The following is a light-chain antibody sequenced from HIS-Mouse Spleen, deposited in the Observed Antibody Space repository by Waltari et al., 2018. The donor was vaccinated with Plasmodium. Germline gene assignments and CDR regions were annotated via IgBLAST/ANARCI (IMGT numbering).Light chain of an antibody. Sequence: SYELTQPPSVSVSPGQPARLTCSGHALPKQYPYWYQQKSGQAPVLVIYEDSKRPPGIPERFSGSSSGTMATLTISGAQVEDEADYYCYSTDSSGNHRVFGGGTKLTVL. CDR1: ALPKQY. V-gene: IGLV3-10*01. CDR2: EDS. J-gene: IGLJ3*02. CDR3: YSTDSSGNHRV.